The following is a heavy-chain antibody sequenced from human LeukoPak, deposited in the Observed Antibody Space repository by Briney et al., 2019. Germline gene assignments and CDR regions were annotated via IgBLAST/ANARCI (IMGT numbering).Heavy chain of an antibody. V-gene: IGHV4-31*03. J-gene: IGHJ4*02. D-gene: IGHD6-13*01. Sequence: SETLSLTCTVSGGSISSGGYYWSWIRQHPGKGLEWFGYIYYSGSTYYNPSLKSRVTISVDTSKNQFSLKLSSVTAADTAVYYCARAGVGSSWAIDYWGQGTLVTVSS. CDR1: GGSISSGGYY. CDR2: IYYSGST. CDR3: ARAGVGSSWAIDY.